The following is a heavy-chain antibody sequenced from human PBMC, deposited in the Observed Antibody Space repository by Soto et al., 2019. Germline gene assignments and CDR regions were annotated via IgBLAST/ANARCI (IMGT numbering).Heavy chain of an antibody. CDR2: ISSSSNYI. V-gene: IGHV3-21*01. D-gene: IGHD3-22*01. J-gene: IGHJ4*02. CDR3: ARDFDSSGYYPFDY. CDR1: GFTFSSYA. Sequence: GGSLRLSCAASGFTFSSYAMSWVRQAPGKGLEWVSFISSSSNYIYYADSVKGRFTISRDNAKHSLYLQMNSLRADDTAVYYCARDFDSSGYYPFDYWGQGTLVTVSS.